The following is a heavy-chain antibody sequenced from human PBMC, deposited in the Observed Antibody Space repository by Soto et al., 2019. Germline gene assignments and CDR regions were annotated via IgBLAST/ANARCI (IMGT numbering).Heavy chain of an antibody. Sequence: GGYLRLSCAASGFTVCSNYMSWFRQAPGKGLEWVSVIYSGGSTYYADSVKGRFTISRDNSKNTLYLQMNSLRAEDTAVYDCRGSPPPRAFDDPGQAPLLTLSS. V-gene: IGHV3-66*01. CDR1: GFTVCSNY. J-gene: IGHJ4*02. CDR3: RGSPPPRAFDD. CDR2: IYSGGST. D-gene: IGHD3-10*01.